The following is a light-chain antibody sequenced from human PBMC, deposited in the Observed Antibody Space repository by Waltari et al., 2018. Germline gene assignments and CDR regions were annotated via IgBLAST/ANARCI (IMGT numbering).Light chain of an antibody. J-gene: IGLJ3*02. CDR1: RSNIGNNY. CDR2: RIY. CDR3: AAWDYSLSVWV. Sequence: QSVLTQPPSASGTPGQRVTISCSGGRSNIGNNYVFWYQQFPGTAPKPLIYRIYPRPSSVPDRFSGSKSGTSASLAISGRRSEDEADYYCAAWDYSLSVWVFGGGTKLTVL. V-gene: IGLV1-47*01.